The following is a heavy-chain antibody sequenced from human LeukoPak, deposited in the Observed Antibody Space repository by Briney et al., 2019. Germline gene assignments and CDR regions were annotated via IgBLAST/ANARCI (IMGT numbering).Heavy chain of an antibody. CDR1: GFTFDDYA. CDR3: AKDLTRTIEYYFDY. V-gene: IGHV3-9*01. CDR2: ISWNSGSI. D-gene: IGHD2-2*01. Sequence: GRSLRLSCAASGFTFDDYAVHWVRQAPGKGLEWVSGISWNSGSIGYADSVKGRFTISRDNAKNSLYLQMNSLRAEDTALYYCAKDLTRTIEYYFDYWGQGTLVTVSS. J-gene: IGHJ4*02.